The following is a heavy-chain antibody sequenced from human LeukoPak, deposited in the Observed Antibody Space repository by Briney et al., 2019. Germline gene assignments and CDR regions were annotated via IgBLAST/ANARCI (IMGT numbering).Heavy chain of an antibody. CDR1: GGSISSYY. CDR2: IYTSGST. D-gene: IGHD3-10*01. CDR3: ARATYYYGSGSYLSSNPELGQYYYYMDV. V-gene: IGHV4-4*07. J-gene: IGHJ6*03. Sequence: SETLSLTCSVFGGSISSYYWSWIRQPAGKGLEWIGRIYTSGSTNYNPSLKSRVTMSVDTSKNQFSLKLSSVTAADTAVYYCARATYYYGSGSYLSSNPELGQYYYYMDVWGKGTTVTISS.